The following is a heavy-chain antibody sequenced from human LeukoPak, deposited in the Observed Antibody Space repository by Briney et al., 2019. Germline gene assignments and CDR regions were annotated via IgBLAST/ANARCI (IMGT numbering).Heavy chain of an antibody. D-gene: IGHD3-9*01. CDR3: ARDRNDILTGYYIDY. Sequence: ASVKVSCKASGYTFTDYYIHWVRQAPGQGLEWMGWINPNNGGTNYAQKFQGRVTMTRDTSISTAYMELSRLRSDDTAVYYCARDRNDILTGYYIDYWGQGTLVTVSS. CDR1: GYTFTDYY. V-gene: IGHV1-2*02. CDR2: INPNNGGT. J-gene: IGHJ4*02.